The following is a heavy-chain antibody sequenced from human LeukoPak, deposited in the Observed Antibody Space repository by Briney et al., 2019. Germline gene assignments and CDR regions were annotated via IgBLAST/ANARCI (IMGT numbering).Heavy chain of an antibody. J-gene: IGHJ4*02. D-gene: IGHD3-10*01. CDR3: TTYGSGRKFDY. CDR1: GFSFSDAW. Sequence: GGSLRLSCAASGFSFSDAWMSWVRQIPGKGLEWVGRIESKTDGGTTDYAAPVKGRFTISRDDSTNPLYLQMNSLKSEDTAVYYCTTYGSGRKFDYWGQGILVTVSS. V-gene: IGHV3-15*04. CDR2: IESKTDGGTT.